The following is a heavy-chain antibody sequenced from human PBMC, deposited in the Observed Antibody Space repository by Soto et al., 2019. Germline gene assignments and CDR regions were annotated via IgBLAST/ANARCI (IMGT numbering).Heavy chain of an antibody. Sequence: GGSLRLSCAASGFAFSSYALSWVRQAPGKGLEWVSIINHSGDKTYYADSVKGRFTLSRDNSKNMLYLQMDSLRVEDTAFYYCARPENMNSWGNGPDYWGQGTLVTVSS. CDR3: ARPENMNSWGNGPDY. CDR2: INHSGDKT. V-gene: IGHV3-23*01. J-gene: IGHJ4*02. CDR1: GFAFSSYA. D-gene: IGHD3-16*01.